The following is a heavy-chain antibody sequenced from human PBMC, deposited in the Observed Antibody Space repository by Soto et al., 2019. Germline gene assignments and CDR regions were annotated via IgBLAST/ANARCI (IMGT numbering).Heavy chain of an antibody. Sequence: EVQLVESGGGLVQPGGSLRLSCAASGFTFSSYWMSWVRQAPGKGLEWVANVNQDGGEKCYVGSVKGRFTVSRDNAMNSLYLQMTSLRAEDTAVYYCARGRPVPYWGQGTLVTVSS. CDR1: GFTFSSYW. J-gene: IGHJ4*02. CDR2: VNQDGGEK. CDR3: ARGRPVPY. D-gene: IGHD3-10*01. V-gene: IGHV3-7*01.